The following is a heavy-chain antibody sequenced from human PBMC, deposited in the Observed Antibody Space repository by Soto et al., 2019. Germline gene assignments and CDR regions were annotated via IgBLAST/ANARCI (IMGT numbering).Heavy chain of an antibody. CDR1: GFIFTRYS. CDR2: ISSTTNYM. V-gene: IGHV3-21*06. J-gene: IGHJ4*02. Sequence: PGGSLRLSCAASGFIFTRYSMNWVRQAPGKRLEWVSSISSTTNYMYYGDSMKGRFTISRDNAKNSLYLEMNSLRAEDTAVYYCARESEDLTSNFDYWGQGTLVTVSS. CDR3: ARESEDLTSNFDY.